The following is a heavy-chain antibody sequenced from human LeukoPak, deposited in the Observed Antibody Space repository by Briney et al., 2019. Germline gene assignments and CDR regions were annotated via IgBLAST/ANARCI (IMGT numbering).Heavy chain of an antibody. V-gene: IGHV3-30*01. CDR3: ARARNGTLKY. D-gene: IGHD1-26*01. Sequence: HPGGSLRLSCAASGFTFSHYAMHWVRQAPGKGLEWVAVISYDGSHQYSADSVKGRLSISRDNSRHTLYLQMNSLRPEDTAVYYCARARNGTLKYWGQGTLVIVSS. CDR2: ISYDGSHQ. CDR1: GFTFSHYA. J-gene: IGHJ4*02.